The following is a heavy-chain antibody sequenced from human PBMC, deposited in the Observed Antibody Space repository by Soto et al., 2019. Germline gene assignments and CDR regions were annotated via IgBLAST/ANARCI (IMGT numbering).Heavy chain of an antibody. CDR1: GGSFSGYY. CDR2: INPSGST. CDR3: ARSKTYSRGYFQLGSGWFGP. Sequence: PSETLSLTCAVYGGSFSGYYWGWIRQPPGNGLEWIGEINPSGSTNYNPSLKSRVTISVDTSKTQFSLKLRYVTAADTGVYYCARSKTYSRGYFQLGSGWFGPWGQGTLVTV. J-gene: IGHJ5*02. V-gene: IGHV4-34*01. D-gene: IGHD3-22*01.